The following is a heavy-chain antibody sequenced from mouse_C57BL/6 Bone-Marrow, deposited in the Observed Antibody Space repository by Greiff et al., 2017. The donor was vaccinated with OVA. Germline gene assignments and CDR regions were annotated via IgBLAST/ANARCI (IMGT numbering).Heavy chain of an antibody. J-gene: IGHJ1*03. Sequence: QVQLQQPGAELVKPGASVKLSCKASGYTFTSYWMHWVKQRPGRGLDWIGRIDPNSGGTKYNEKFKSKATLTVDKPSSTAYMQLSSLTSEDSAVYYCARHYGSSYWYFDVWGTGTTVTVSS. CDR3: ARHYGSSYWYFDV. V-gene: IGHV1-72*01. D-gene: IGHD1-1*01. CDR1: GYTFTSYW. CDR2: IDPNSGGT.